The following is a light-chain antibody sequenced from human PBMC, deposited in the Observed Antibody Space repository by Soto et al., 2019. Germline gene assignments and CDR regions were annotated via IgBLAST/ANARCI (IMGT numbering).Light chain of an antibody. CDR2: GNT. J-gene: IGLJ1*01. Sequence: QPVLTQSPSVSGAPGQRVTISCTGSSSNIGAGYDVQWYQQLPGTAPKLLMYGNTNRPSGVPDRFSGSKSGTSASLAITGLQAEDEADYYCQSYDSSLTALYVFGTGTKVTVL. CDR1: SSNIGAGYD. CDR3: QSYDSSLTALYV. V-gene: IGLV1-40*01.